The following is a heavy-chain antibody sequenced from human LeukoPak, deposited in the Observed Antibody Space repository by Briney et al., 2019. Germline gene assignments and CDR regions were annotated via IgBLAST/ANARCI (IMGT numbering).Heavy chain of an antibody. CDR2: ISSSSSYI. J-gene: IGHJ4*02. D-gene: IGHD6-25*01. CDR1: GFTFSSYS. Sequence: GGSLRLSCAASGFTFSSYSMNWVRQAPGKGLEWVSSISSSSSYIYYADSVKGRFTISRDNAKNSLYLQMNSLRAEDTAVYYCARYSSGWPRYFDYWGQGTLVTVSS. CDR3: ARYSSGWPRYFDY. V-gene: IGHV3-21*01.